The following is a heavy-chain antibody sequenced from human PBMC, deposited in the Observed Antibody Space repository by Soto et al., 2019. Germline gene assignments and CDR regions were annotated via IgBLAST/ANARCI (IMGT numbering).Heavy chain of an antibody. CDR3: ARTYYYDSSGYYDY. CDR1: GFTFISYE. J-gene: IGHJ4*02. CDR2: ISSSGSTI. V-gene: IGHV3-48*03. D-gene: IGHD3-22*01. Sequence: GSLRLSCAASGFTFISYEINLFRHSPGKWLEWVSYISSSGSTIYYADSVKGRFTISRDNAKNSLYLQMNSLRDEDTAVYYCARTYYYDSSGYYDYWGQGTLVTVSS.